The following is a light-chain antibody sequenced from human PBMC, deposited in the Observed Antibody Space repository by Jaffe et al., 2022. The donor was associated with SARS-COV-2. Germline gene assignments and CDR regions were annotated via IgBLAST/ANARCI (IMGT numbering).Light chain of an antibody. J-gene: IGLJ3*02. CDR3: CSYAGSYTWV. CDR2: DVT. V-gene: IGLV2-11*01. Sequence: QSALTQPRSVSGSPGQSVTISCTGTRSDVGGYNYVSWYQQLPGKAPKVMLYDVTKRPSGVPDRFSGSKSGNTASLTISGLQAEDEADYYCCSYAGSYTWVFGGGTKLTVL. CDR1: RSDVGGYNY.